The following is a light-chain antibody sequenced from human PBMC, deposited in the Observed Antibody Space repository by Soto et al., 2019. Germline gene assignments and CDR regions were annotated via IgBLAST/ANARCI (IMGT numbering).Light chain of an antibody. Sequence: EIVLTQSPATLSLSPGDRATLSCRASQSVPSSLAWFQQKPGQAPRLLIYDVSRRATAIPARFSGSGSGTDFTLTISSLEPEDFAVYYCQQRTTWPTFGGGTKVEIK. J-gene: IGKJ4*01. CDR3: QQRTTWPT. CDR2: DVS. V-gene: IGKV3-11*01. CDR1: QSVPSS.